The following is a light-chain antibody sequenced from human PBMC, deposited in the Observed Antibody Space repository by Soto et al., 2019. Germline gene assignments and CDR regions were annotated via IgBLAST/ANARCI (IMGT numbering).Light chain of an antibody. J-gene: IGKJ1*01. CDR2: KAS. Sequence: DIQMTQSPSTLSASVGDRVTITCRASQSINSWSAWYQQKPGRAPKLLIYKASSLESGVPSRFSGSGSGTEFTLTISSLQPDDFATYYCQQYTSYSTFGQGTKVEIK. CDR1: QSINSW. CDR3: QQYTSYST. V-gene: IGKV1-5*03.